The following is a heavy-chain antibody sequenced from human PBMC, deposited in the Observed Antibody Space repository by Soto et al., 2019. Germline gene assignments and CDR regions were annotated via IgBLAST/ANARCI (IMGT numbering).Heavy chain of an antibody. CDR3: ARDLNWAFDY. J-gene: IGHJ4*02. CDR2: ISSSSTSI. V-gene: IGHV3-48*02. Sequence: EVQLVESGGGLIRPGGSLRLSCAASGFTFSSYTMNWVRQAPGKGLEWLSFISSSSTSISYSDSVKGRFTISRDNAKNSVYLQMNSLRDEDTAVYYCARDLNWAFDYWGPGTLVTVSP. CDR1: GFTFSSYT. D-gene: IGHD7-27*01.